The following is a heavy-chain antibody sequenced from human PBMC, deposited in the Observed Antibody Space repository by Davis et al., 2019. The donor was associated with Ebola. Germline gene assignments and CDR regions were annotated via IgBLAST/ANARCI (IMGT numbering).Heavy chain of an antibody. V-gene: IGHV2-5*02. CDR2: IYWDDDK. CDR1: GFSLSTSGVG. D-gene: IGHD3-10*01. CDR3: CQIWFREFYNGFDP. J-gene: IGHJ5*02. Sequence: SGPTLVKPTQTLTLTCTFSGFSLSTSGVGVGWIRQPPGKALEWLALIYWDDDKRYSPSLKSRLTITKDTSKNQVVLTMTNMDPVDTFTYSCCQIWFREFYNGFDPWGQGTLVTVSS.